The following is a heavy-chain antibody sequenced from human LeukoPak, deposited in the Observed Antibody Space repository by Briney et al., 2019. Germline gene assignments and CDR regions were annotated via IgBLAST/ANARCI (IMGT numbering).Heavy chain of an antibody. CDR3: ARALGYCSGGSCYIDY. D-gene: IGHD2-15*01. CDR1: GFTFSSYS. V-gene: IGHV3-21*01. Sequence: PGGSLRLSCAASGFTFSSYSMNWVRQAPGKGLEWVSSISSSSSYIYYADSVKGRFTISRDNAKNSLYLQMNSLRAEDTAVYYCARALGYCSGGSCYIDYWGQGTLVTVSS. CDR2: ISSSSSYI. J-gene: IGHJ4*02.